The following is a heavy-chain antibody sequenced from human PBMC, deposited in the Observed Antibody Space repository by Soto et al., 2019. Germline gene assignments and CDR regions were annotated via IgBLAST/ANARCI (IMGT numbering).Heavy chain of an antibody. CDR1: GYTFTSYY. V-gene: IGHV1-46*01. J-gene: IGHJ5*02. Sequence: GASVKVSCKASGYTFTSYYMHWVRQAPGQGLEWMGIINPSGGSTSYAQKFQGRVTMTRDTSTSTVYMELSSLRSEDTAVYYCAVDYYGSGSFNWFAPWGQGTLVTVSS. CDR3: AVDYYGSGSFNWFAP. D-gene: IGHD3-10*01. CDR2: INPSGGST.